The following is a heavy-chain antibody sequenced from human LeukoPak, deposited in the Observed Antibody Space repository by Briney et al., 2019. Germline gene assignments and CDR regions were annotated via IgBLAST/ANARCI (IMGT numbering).Heavy chain of an antibody. Sequence: SETLSLTCTVSGGSISSSSYYWGWLRQPPGKGLEWIGSIYYSGSTYYNPSLKSRVTISVDTSKNQFSLKLSSVTAADTAVYYCARTTMVRGTYYMDVWGKGTTVTISS. CDR1: GGSISSSSYY. J-gene: IGHJ6*03. D-gene: IGHD3-10*01. CDR3: ARTTMVRGTYYMDV. V-gene: IGHV4-39*07. CDR2: IYYSGST.